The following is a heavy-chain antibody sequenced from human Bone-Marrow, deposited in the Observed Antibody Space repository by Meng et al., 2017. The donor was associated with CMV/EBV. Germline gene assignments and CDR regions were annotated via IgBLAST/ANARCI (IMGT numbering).Heavy chain of an antibody. CDR3: VHLYDFSTGHLDYVDH. J-gene: IGHJ4*02. Sequence: SGPTLVKPTQTLTLTCTFSGFSLRTSGVSVGWIRQPPGKALEWLAFIYWNDYKRYSPSLNIRLTITKDTSKNQVVLTMTNMDPVDTSKHYCVHLYDFSTGHLDYVDHWGQGTLVTVSS. D-gene: IGHD3-3*01. V-gene: IGHV2-5*01. CDR2: IYWNDYK. CDR1: GFSLRTSGVS.